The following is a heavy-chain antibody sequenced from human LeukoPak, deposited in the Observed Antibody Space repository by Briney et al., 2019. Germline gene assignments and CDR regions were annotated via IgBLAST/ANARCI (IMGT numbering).Heavy chain of an antibody. CDR3: ATLNTPFDY. D-gene: IGHD2-15*01. J-gene: IGHJ4*02. CDR1: GFTFSSYA. CDR2: ISSSGGNT. Sequence: GGSLRLSCAASGFTFSSYAMSWVRQAPGKGLEWVSSISSSGGNTYYAGSVGGRFTISRDNSKNTLYLQMSSLRAEDTAVYFCATLNTPFDYWGQGILVTVSS. V-gene: IGHV3-23*01.